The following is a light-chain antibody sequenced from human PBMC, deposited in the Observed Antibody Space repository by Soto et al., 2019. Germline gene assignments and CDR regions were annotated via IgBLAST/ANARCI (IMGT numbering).Light chain of an antibody. CDR2: TAS. Sequence: DIQMTQSPSSLSASVVDRVTITCRASQGISSFLAWYQQKPGRAPKLLIYTASSLQSGVPSRFSGSGAGTDFTLTITRLQPEDFATYFCQHSYSTPRTFGQGTKVDIK. V-gene: IGKV1-39*01. J-gene: IGKJ1*01. CDR1: QGISSF. CDR3: QHSYSTPRT.